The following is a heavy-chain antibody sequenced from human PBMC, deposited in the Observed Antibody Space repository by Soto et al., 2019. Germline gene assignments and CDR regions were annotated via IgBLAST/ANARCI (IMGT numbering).Heavy chain of an antibody. Sequence: QVPLVQSGAEVKKSGASEKVSCKASGYTFTSYGISWVRQAPGQGLEWMGWISAYNGNTNYAQKLQGRVTMTTDTSTSTAYMELRSLRSDDTAVYYCARFQSGGSGWYVAFDICRQGTMVTVSS. J-gene: IGHJ3*02. CDR1: GYTFTSYG. CDR3: ARFQSGGSGWYVAFDI. D-gene: IGHD6-19*01. CDR2: ISAYNGNT. V-gene: IGHV1-18*01.